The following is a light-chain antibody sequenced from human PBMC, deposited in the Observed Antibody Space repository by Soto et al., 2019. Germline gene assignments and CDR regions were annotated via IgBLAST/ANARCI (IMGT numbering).Light chain of an antibody. CDR2: TAS. V-gene: IGKV1-9*01. CDR3: QQLNSYPYT. Sequence: IQLTQSPSSLSASVGDRVTITCRASQGIRSSLAWYQQKPGKAPKLLIYTASTLQSGVPSRFSGSGSGTDFTLNIYSLQPEDFATYYCQQLNSYPYTFGQGTKLEIK. CDR1: QGIRSS. J-gene: IGKJ2*01.